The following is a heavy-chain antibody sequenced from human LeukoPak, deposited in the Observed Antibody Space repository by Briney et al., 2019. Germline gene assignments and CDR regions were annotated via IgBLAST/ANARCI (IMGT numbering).Heavy chain of an antibody. CDR3: VTEVSGSFPT. V-gene: IGHV3-23*01. Sequence: PGGTLRLSCAASGFTFSSYGMSWVRQAPGKGLEWVSAISGSGGSTYYADSVKGRFTVSRDNSKNTLYLQMNSLRAEDTAVYYCVTEVSGSFPTWGQGTLVTVSS. CDR1: GFTFSSYG. CDR2: ISGSGGST. D-gene: IGHD1-26*01. J-gene: IGHJ4*02.